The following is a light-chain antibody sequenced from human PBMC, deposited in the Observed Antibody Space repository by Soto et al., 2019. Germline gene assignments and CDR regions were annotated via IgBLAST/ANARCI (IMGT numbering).Light chain of an antibody. V-gene: IGLV2-8*01. J-gene: IGLJ1*01. CDR3: TSFAGTTFV. CDR1: SSDVGAYNY. Sequence: QSVLTQPPSASGPPGQSVTISCTGTSSDVGAYNYVSWYQQHPDKAPKLMIYEVIKRPSGVPDRFSGSKSGNTASLTVSGLQAEDEADYYCTSFAGTTFVFGTGTRSPS. CDR2: EVI.